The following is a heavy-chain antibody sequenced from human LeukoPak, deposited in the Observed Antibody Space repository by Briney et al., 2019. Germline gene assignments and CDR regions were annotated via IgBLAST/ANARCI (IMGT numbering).Heavy chain of an antibody. CDR3: ARDLHPRYYLPDY. CDR2: IKEDGSET. D-gene: IGHD1-26*01. V-gene: IGHV3-7*04. J-gene: IGHJ4*02. CDR1: AFAFSSNW. Sequence: GGSLRLSCVASAFAFSSNWMSWVRQAPGKGLEWVASIKEDGSETYYVDSVKGRFTISRDNAKNSLYPQMNSLRAEDTAVYYCARDLHPRYYLPDYWGQGTLSPSPQ.